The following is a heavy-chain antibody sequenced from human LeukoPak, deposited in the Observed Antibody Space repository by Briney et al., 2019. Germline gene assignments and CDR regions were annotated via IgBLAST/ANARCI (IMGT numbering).Heavy chain of an antibody. D-gene: IGHD3-9*01. J-gene: IGHJ4*02. CDR3: ARLTGYQHMIDY. CDR2: IIPIFGTA. V-gene: IGHV1-69*13. CDR1: GGTFSSYA. Sequence: APVTVSCTASGGTFSSYAISWVRQAPGQGLEWMGGIIPIFGTANYAQKFQGRVTITADESTSTAYMELSSLRSEDTAVYYCARLTGYQHMIDYWGQGTLVTVSS.